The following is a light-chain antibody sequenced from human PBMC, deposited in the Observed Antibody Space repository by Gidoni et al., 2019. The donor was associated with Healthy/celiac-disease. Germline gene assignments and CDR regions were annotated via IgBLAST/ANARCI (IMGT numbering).Light chain of an antibody. CDR1: QSVSSY. V-gene: IGKV3-11*01. J-gene: IGKJ3*01. Sequence: EIVLTQSLATLSLSPGERATLSCRASQSVSSYLAWYQQKPGQAASLLIYDASNRATGSPARFSGSGYGTDFTLTISSLEAEDFAVYYCQQRSNWPLFTFGHGTKVDIK. CDR3: QQRSNWPLFT. CDR2: DAS.